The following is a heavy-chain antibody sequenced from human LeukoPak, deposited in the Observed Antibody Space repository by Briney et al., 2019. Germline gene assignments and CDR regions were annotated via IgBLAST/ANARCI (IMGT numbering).Heavy chain of an antibody. CDR2: INQDESVK. J-gene: IGHJ6*02. Sequence: PGGSLRLSCAASGFTFNNYWMSWVRQAPGKGLEWVANINQDESVKYYVDSLKGRFTISRDNAKNSLYLQMNSLRAEDTAVYYCARDYYYGMDVWGQGTTVTVSS. V-gene: IGHV3-7*03. CDR1: GFTFNNYW. CDR3: ARDYYYGMDV.